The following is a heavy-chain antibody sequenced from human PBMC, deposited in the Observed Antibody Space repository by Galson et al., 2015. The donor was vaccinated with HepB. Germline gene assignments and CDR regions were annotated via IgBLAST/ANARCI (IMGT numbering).Heavy chain of an antibody. Sequence: SLRLSCAASGFTFSSYAMSWVRQAPGKGLAWVSGISGSGGSTYYADSVKGRFTISRDNSKNTLLLQMSSLRAEDTAVYYCANLDSYFYGSGRPDPIDYWGQGTLVTVSS. J-gene: IGHJ4*02. CDR2: ISGSGGST. CDR3: ANLDSYFYGSGRPDPIDY. CDR1: GFTFSSYA. D-gene: IGHD3-10*01. V-gene: IGHV3-23*01.